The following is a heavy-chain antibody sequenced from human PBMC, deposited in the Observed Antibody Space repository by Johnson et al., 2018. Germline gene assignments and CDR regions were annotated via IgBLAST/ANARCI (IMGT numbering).Heavy chain of an antibody. CDR2: ISGSTSST. CDR1: GFTFSDYA. J-gene: IGHJ3*01. V-gene: IGHV3-23*04. CDR3: ARRDLDHAFDV. Sequence: VQLVQSGGGLEQPGGSLRLSCAASGFTFSDYAMSWVRQAPGKGLEWVSSISGSTSSTFHPDSVRGRFTISRDNSKNTLYLQMNSLRAEDTGIYYCARRDLDHAFDVWGQGTMVTVSS.